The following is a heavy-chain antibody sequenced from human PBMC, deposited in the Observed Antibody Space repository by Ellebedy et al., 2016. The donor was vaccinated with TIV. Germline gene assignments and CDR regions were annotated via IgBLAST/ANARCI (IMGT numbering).Heavy chain of an antibody. CDR1: GYTFTNYD. Sequence: ASVKVSCXASGYTFTNYDINWVRQATGQGLEWMGWINPNSGDTGYAQKFQGRVTMTTSASRTTAYMELRSLRSDDTAVYYCARENSNDWFWDYWGQGTLVTVSS. J-gene: IGHJ4*02. CDR2: INPNSGDT. V-gene: IGHV1-8*01. D-gene: IGHD3-9*01. CDR3: ARENSNDWFWDY.